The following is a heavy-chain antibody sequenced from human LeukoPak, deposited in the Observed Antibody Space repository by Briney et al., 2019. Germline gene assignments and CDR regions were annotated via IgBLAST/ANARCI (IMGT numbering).Heavy chain of an antibody. V-gene: IGHV3-30*18. Sequence: GGSLRLSCAASGFTFSSYGMHWVRQAPGKGLEWVAVISYDGSNKYYADSVKGRFTISRDNSKNTLYLQMNSLRAEDTAVYYCAKDNSDILTGAYYFDYWGQGTLVTVSS. CDR1: GFTFSSYG. CDR3: AKDNSDILTGAYYFDY. D-gene: IGHD3-9*01. J-gene: IGHJ4*02. CDR2: ISYDGSNK.